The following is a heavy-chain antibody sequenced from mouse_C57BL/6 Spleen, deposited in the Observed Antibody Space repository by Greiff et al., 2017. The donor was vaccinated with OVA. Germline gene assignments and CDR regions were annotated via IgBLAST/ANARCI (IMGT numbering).Heavy chain of an antibody. V-gene: IGHV1-61*01. CDR1: GYTFTSYW. Sequence: QVQLQQPGAELVRPGSSVKLSCKASGYTFTSYWMDWVKQRPGQGLEWIGNIYPSDSETHYNQKFKDKATLTVDKSSSTADMQLSSLTSEDSAVYYCARRGFITTVVARYYYAMDYWGQGTSVTVSS. CDR3: ARRGFITTVVARYYYAMDY. D-gene: IGHD1-1*01. CDR2: IYPSDSET. J-gene: IGHJ4*01.